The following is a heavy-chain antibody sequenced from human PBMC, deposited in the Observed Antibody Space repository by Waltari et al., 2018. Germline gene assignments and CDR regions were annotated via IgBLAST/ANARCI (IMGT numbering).Heavy chain of an antibody. J-gene: IGHJ4*02. D-gene: IGHD5-12*01. CDR3: ARDGGVGTGRFGVATMIFDY. CDR1: GGSISSYY. V-gene: IGHV4-59*01. Sequence: QVQLQQSGPGLVKPSETLSLTCTVSGGSISSYYWSWIRQPPGKGREWIGYIYYRWSTNYNRSRKSRVTISVDTSKNQFSLKLSSVTAADTAVYYWARDGGVGTGRFGVATMIFDYWGQGTLVTVSS. CDR2: IYYRWST.